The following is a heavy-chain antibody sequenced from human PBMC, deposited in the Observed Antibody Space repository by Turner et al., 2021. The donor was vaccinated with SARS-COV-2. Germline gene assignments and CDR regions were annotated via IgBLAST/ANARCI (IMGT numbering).Heavy chain of an antibody. V-gene: IGHV4-34*01. CDR2: INHGGST. CDR3: ARGNWSLWYFAL. J-gene: IGHJ2*01. CDR1: GFTVSSNY. D-gene: IGHD1-1*01. Sequence: VQLVESGGGLIQPGGSLRLSCAASGFTVSSNYMSWVRQAPGKGLEWIEEINHGGSTNYNPSLKSRVTISVDTSKNQFSLKLSSVTAADTAVYYCARGNWSLWYFALWGRGTLVTVSS.